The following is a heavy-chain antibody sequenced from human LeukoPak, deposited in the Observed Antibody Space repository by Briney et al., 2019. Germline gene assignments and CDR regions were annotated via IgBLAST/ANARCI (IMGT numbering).Heavy chain of an antibody. CDR1: GFTFSSYE. CDR3: ARVPEGVRGYSYGYGFDY. V-gene: IGHV3-48*03. Sequence: GGSLRLSCAASGFTFSSYEMNWVRQAPGKGLEWVSYISSSGSTIYYADSVKGRFTISRDNAKNSLYLQMNSLRAEDTAVYYCARVPEGVRGYSYGYGFDYWGQGTLDTVSS. D-gene: IGHD5-18*01. CDR2: ISSSGSTI. J-gene: IGHJ4*02.